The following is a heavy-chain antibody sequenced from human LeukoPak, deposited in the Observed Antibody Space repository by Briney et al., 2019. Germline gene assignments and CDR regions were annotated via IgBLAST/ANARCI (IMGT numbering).Heavy chain of an antibody. V-gene: IGHV4-59*08. CDR1: GGSISSYY. CDR3: ARSASPYCSGGSCYPIAFDP. Sequence: SETLSLTCTVSGGSISSYYWSWIRQPQGKGLEWIGYIYYSGSTNYNPSLKSRVTISVDTSKNQFSLKLSSVTAADTAVYYCARSASPYCSGGSCYPIAFDPWGQGTLVTVSS. D-gene: IGHD2-15*01. CDR2: IYYSGST. J-gene: IGHJ5*02.